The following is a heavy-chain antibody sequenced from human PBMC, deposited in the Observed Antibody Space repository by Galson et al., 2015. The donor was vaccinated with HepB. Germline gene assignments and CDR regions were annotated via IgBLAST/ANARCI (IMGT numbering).Heavy chain of an antibody. CDR2: IYPGDSDT. J-gene: IGHJ3*02. CDR1: GSSFTSYW. Sequence: QSGAEVTKPGESLKISCKGSGSSFTSYWIGWVRQMPGKGLEWRGIIYPGDSDTRYSPSFQGQVTISADKSISTAYLQWSSLKASDTAMYYCARPLGLVNRSGSYYKSAHDAFDIWGQGTMVTVSS. D-gene: IGHD3-10*01. V-gene: IGHV5-51*01. CDR3: ARPLGLVNRSGSYYKSAHDAFDI.